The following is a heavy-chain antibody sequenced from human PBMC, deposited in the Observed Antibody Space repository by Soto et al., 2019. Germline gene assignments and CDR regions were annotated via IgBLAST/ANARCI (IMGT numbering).Heavy chain of an antibody. CDR2: INSDGSST. Sequence: EVQLVESGGGLVQPGGSLRLSCAASGFTFSSYWMHWVRQAPGKGLVWVSRINSDGSSTSYADSVKGRFTISRDNAKNTLYLQMNRLRAEDPAVYYCARAESGVTTFDHWGQGTLVTVSS. J-gene: IGHJ4*02. V-gene: IGHV3-74*01. CDR1: GFTFSSYW. D-gene: IGHD4-17*01. CDR3: ARAESGVTTFDH.